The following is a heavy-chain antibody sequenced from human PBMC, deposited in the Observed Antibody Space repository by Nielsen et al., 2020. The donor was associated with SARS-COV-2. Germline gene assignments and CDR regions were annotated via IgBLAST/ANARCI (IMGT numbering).Heavy chain of an antibody. CDR1: GFTVSSNY. Sequence: GGSLRLSCAASGFTVSSNYMSWVRQAPGKGLEWVSVIYSGGSTYYADSVKGRFTISRDNSKNTLYLQMNSLRAEDTAVYYCARVVSYYYGMDVWGQGTTVTVSS. J-gene: IGHJ6*02. CDR3: ARVVSYYYGMDV. V-gene: IGHV3-53*01. CDR2: IYSGGST.